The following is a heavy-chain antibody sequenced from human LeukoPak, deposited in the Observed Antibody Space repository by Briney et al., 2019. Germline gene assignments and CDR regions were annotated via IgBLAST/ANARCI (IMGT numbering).Heavy chain of an antibody. V-gene: IGHV3-23*01. CDR3: AKARYYDSSGPFDY. CDR2: ISGSATNT. Sequence: GGSLRLSCAASGFTFSSYAMSWVRQAPGKGLEWVSSISGSATNTYYADSVKGRFTISRDKSKNTLDLQMNSLRAEDTAVYYCAKARYYDSSGPFDYWGQGTLVTVSS. D-gene: IGHD3-22*01. CDR1: GFTFSSYA. J-gene: IGHJ4*02.